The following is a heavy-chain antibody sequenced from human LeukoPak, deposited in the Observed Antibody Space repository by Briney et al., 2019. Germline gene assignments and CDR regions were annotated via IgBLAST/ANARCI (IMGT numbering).Heavy chain of an antibody. Sequence: GGSLRLSCTASGFIFSDHEMTWVRQAPGKGLEWISYISMNGDVQLYSDSVKGRFTISGDDSENSLYLQMNSLRAEDTAVYFCARDYYGDDLWGQGTLVTVSS. D-gene: IGHD3-10*01. CDR2: ISMNGDVQ. CDR1: GFIFSDHE. J-gene: IGHJ5*02. CDR3: ARDYYGDDL. V-gene: IGHV3-48*03.